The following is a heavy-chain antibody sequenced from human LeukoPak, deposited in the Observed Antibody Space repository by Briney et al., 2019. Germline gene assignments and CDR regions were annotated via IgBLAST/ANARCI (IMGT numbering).Heavy chain of an antibody. CDR3: ARGYRSSWWGRINQHTSAARKDAFDI. D-gene: IGHD6-19*01. CDR1: GGSISSSSYY. V-gene: IGHV4-39*07. J-gene: IGHJ3*02. Sequence: KPSETLSLTCTVSGGSISSSSYYWSWIRQPPGKGLEWIGEINHSGSTNYNPSLKSRVTISVDTSKNQFSLKLSSVTAADTAVYYCARGYRSSWWGRINQHTSAARKDAFDIWGQGTMVTVSS. CDR2: INHSGST.